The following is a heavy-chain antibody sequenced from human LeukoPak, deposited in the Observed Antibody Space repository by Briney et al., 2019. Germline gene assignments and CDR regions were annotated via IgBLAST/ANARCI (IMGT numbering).Heavy chain of an antibody. CDR2: ISGSGGST. CDR3: AKAGRVVVPAAGDY. CDR1: GFTFSRYG. D-gene: IGHD2-2*01. V-gene: IGHV3-23*01. J-gene: IGHJ4*02. Sequence: GGTLRLSCAASGFTFSRYGMNWVRQAPGKGLEWVSAISGSGGSTYYADSVKGRFTISRDNSKNTLYLQMNSLRAEDTAVYYCAKAGRVVVPAAGDYWGQGTLVTVSS.